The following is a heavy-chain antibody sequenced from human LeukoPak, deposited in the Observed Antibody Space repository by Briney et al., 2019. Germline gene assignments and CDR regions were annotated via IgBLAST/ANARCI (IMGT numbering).Heavy chain of an antibody. CDR1: GGSISGSNNF. CDR3: ARAQVFQYYFDY. Sequence: PSETLSLTCTVSGGSISGSNNFWGWIRQSPGKGLEWIGYISETGNTYYNPSLKSRVTISVDTSKNQFSLKLSSVTAADTAVYYCARAQVFQYYFDYWGQGTLVTVSS. CDR2: ISETGNT. J-gene: IGHJ4*02. V-gene: IGHV4-39*07.